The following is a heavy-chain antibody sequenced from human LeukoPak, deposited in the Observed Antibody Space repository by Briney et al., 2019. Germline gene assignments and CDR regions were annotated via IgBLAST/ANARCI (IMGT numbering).Heavy chain of an antibody. CDR1: GFTFTDYG. CDR3: AKSLFTSATGTGRAFHI. CDR2: ISASGDVT. Sequence: GGSLRISCAASGFTFTDYGLNWVRQAPGRGLEWVSAISASGDVTFYADSLRGRFTISRDNSKSTLYLQMNGLRAEDTAIFYCAKSLFTSATGTGRAFHIWGQGTRVTVSS. J-gene: IGHJ3*02. V-gene: IGHV3-23*01. D-gene: IGHD1-1*01.